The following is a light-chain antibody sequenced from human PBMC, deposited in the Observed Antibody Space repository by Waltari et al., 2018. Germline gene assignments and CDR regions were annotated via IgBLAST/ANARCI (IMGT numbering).Light chain of an antibody. V-gene: IGKV3-20*01. CDR2: GAP. J-gene: IGKJ1*01. CDR3: QHYVRLPAT. CDR1: QSVSRT. Sequence: EIVLTQSPGTLSLSRGERATLSCRDRQSVSRTLAWYQQKPGQAPKLLIYGAPIRAPGIPDRFTGSGSGTDFSLTISSLEPEDVAIYFCQHYVRLPATFGQGTKVEIK.